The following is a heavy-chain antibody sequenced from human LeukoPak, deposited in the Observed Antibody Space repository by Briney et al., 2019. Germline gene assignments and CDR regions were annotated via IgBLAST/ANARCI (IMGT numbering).Heavy chain of an antibody. CDR1: GGSISSSSYH. Sequence: SETLSLTCTVSGGSISSSSYHWGWIRQPPGKGLEWVGSINNSGSTHYNPSLKSRVTISVDTSKNQFSLKLNSVTAADTAVYCCARALSYGSGPFDHWGQGTLVTVSS. CDR2: INNSGST. J-gene: IGHJ4*02. V-gene: IGHV4-39*01. D-gene: IGHD3-10*01. CDR3: ARALSYGSGPFDH.